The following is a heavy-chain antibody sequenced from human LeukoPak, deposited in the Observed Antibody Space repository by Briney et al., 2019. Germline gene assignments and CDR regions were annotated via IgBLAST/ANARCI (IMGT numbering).Heavy chain of an antibody. CDR1: GFTFSTYS. Sequence: GGSLRLSCAASGFTFSTYSMNWVRQAPGKGLEWVSSISSSNSYIYYADSVKGRFTISRDNAKNSLYLQMNSLRAEDTAVYYCARGERAAVIWHYFDYWGQGTLVTVSS. J-gene: IGHJ4*02. D-gene: IGHD2-2*01. V-gene: IGHV3-21*01. CDR2: ISSSNSYI. CDR3: ARGERAAVIWHYFDY.